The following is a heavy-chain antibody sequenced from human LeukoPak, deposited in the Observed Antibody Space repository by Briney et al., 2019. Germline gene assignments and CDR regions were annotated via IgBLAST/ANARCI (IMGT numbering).Heavy chain of an antibody. Sequence: HGASREISGQGSGSIFTSYWSGGGRRLPGKGREWMGIIYPGESDTKYSPSFQGQVTISADKSISTAYLQWSSLKASDTAMYYCARHESPTPFYGMDVWGQGTPVTVSS. CDR3: ARHESPTPFYGMDV. D-gene: IGHD2-15*01. V-gene: IGHV5-51*01. CDR1: GSIFTSYW. J-gene: IGHJ6*02. CDR2: IYPGESDT.